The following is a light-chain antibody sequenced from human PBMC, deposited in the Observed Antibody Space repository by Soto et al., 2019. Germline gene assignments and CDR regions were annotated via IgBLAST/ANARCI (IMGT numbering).Light chain of an antibody. CDR3: SSYTSSSTRV. Sequence: LTQPASVSGSPGQSITISCTGTSSDVGGYNYVSWYQQHPGKAPKLMIYEVSNRPSGVSNRFSGSKSGNTASLTISGLQAEDEADYYCSSYTSSSTRVFGTGTQLTVL. CDR1: SSDVGGYNY. V-gene: IGLV2-14*01. CDR2: EVS. J-gene: IGLJ1*01.